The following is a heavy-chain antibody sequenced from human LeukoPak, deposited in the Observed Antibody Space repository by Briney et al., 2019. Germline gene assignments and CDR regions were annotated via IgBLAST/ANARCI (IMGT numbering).Heavy chain of an antibody. CDR1: GFTFSSYW. CDR2: IKQDGNEK. D-gene: IGHD6-19*01. CDR3: ARGPAVADYYQYYMDV. V-gene: IGHV3-7*01. J-gene: IGHJ6*03. Sequence: GGSLRLSCAASGFTFSSYWMSWVRQAPGKGLEWVANIKQDGNEKYYVDSVKGRFTISRDNAKNSLYLQMNSLRAEDTAVYYCARGPAVADYYQYYMDVWGKGTTVTVSS.